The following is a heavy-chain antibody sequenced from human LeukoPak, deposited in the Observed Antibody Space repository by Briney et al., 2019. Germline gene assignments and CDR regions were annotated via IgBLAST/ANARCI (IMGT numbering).Heavy chain of an antibody. CDR3: ARGLRDEERYYKYYSMDV. Sequence: SETLSLTCTIPGGSINGYFGTWIRQASGKGLEWIGYIHTIETKYNPSLQSRVSMSIDTSKNQFSLNLRSVTAADTAVYYCARGLRDEERYYKYYSMDVWGKGTTVTVSS. V-gene: IGHV4-4*09. D-gene: IGHD3-22*01. CDR2: IHTIET. CDR1: GGSINGYF. J-gene: IGHJ6*03.